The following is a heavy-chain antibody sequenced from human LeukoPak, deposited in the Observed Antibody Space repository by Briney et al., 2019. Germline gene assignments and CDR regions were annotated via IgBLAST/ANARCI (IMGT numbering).Heavy chain of an antibody. CDR3: ARVPGYSSGWRRNSNPNYFDY. CDR1: GYSISSGYY. CDR2: IYHSVST. V-gene: IGHV4-38-2*02. D-gene: IGHD6-19*01. Sequence: SETLSLTCTVSGYSISSGYYWGWIRQPPGKGLEWIGSIYHSVSTYYNPSLKSRVTISVDTSKNQFSLKLSSVAAADTAVYYCARVPGYSSGWRRNSNPNYFDYWGQGTLVTVSS. J-gene: IGHJ4*02.